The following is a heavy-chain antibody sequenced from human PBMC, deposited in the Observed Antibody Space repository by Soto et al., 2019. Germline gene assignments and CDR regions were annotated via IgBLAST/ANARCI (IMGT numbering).Heavy chain of an antibody. CDR3: AKAQIVLMVYALFDY. J-gene: IGHJ4*02. CDR1: GFTVSSYA. D-gene: IGHD2-8*01. V-gene: IGHV3-23*01. Sequence: PGGSLRLSCAASGFTVSSYAMSWVRQAPGKGLEWVSAISGSGGSTYYADSVKGRFTISRDNSKNTLYLQMNSLRAEDTAVYYCAKAQIVLMVYALFDYWGQGTLVTVSS. CDR2: ISGSGGST.